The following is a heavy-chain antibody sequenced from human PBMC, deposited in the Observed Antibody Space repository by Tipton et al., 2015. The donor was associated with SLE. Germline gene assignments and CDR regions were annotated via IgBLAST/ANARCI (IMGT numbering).Heavy chain of an antibody. V-gene: IGHV4-59*01. CDR2: IYYSGST. CDR3: ARSPGRLRSMDY. D-gene: IGHD3-3*01. CDR1: GGSINSYY. Sequence: TLSLTCTVSGGSINSYYWSWIRQPPGKGLEWSGYIYYSGSTNYKPSLKSRVTISVDTSKNQFSLKLNSVTAADTAMYFCARSPGRLRSMDYWCQGTLVTVSS. J-gene: IGHJ4*02.